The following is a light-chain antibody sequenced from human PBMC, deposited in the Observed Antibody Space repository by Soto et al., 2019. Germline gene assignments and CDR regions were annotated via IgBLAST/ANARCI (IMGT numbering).Light chain of an antibody. Sequence: DIQMTQSPSTLSASVGDRVTITCRASQSISSWLARYQQKPGKAPQLLIYDASSLESGVPSRFSGSGSGTEFTLTISSLQPDDFAAYYCQQYNSYSTFGQGTKVELK. CDR2: DAS. V-gene: IGKV1-5*01. CDR3: QQYNSYST. J-gene: IGKJ1*01. CDR1: QSISSW.